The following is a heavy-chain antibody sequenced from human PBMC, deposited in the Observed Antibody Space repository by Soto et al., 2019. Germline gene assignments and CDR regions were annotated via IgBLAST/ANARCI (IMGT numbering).Heavy chain of an antibody. CDR1: GGSISSYY. CDR3: ARTSVVVAANNWFDP. J-gene: IGHJ5*02. D-gene: IGHD2-15*01. Sequence: SETLSLTCTVSGGSISSYYWSWIRQPPGKGLEWIGYIYYSGSTNYNPSLKSRVTISVDTSKNQFSLKLSSVTAADTAVYYCARTSVVVAANNWFDPWGQGTLVTVSS. V-gene: IGHV4-59*08. CDR2: IYYSGST.